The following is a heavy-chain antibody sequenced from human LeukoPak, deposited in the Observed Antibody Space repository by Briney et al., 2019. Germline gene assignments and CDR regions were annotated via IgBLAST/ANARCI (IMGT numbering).Heavy chain of an antibody. CDR2: ISGSGGST. Sequence: GGSLRPSCAASGFTFSSYAMSWVRQAPGKGLEWVSAISGSGGSTYYADSVKGRFTISRDNSKNTLYLQMNSLRAEDTAVYYCARDAESHYYDSSGYPGYWGQGTLVTVSS. J-gene: IGHJ4*02. V-gene: IGHV3-23*01. CDR3: ARDAESHYYDSSGYPGY. D-gene: IGHD3-22*01. CDR1: GFTFSSYA.